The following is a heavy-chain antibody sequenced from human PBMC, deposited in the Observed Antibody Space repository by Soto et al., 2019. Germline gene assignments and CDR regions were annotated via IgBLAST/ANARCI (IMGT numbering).Heavy chain of an antibody. D-gene: IGHD2-15*01. CDR2: INAYNGNR. Sequence: ASVKVSWKASGYTFNTYGITWVRQAPGQGLEWMAWINAYNGNRIYAQNFQGRVTVTTDTSTSAAYMELMSLTSDDTAVYFCARDRPRVADIWGLGTMVTVSS. V-gene: IGHV1-18*01. CDR1: GYTFNTYG. CDR3: ARDRPRVADI. J-gene: IGHJ3*02.